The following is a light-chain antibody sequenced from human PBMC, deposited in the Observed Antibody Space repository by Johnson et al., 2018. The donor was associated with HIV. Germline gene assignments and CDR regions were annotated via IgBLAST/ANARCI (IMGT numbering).Light chain of an antibody. J-gene: IGLJ1*01. V-gene: IGLV1-51*02. CDR1: NSNIGNNY. CDR3: GTWDNSLTAGV. CDR2: EST. Sequence: QSVLTQPPSVSAAPGQKVTISCSGSNSNIGNNYVSWYQQLPGTAPKLLIYESTNRPSGIPDRFSGSKSGTSATLGISGLPTGDEADYYFGTWDNSLTAGVFGSGTKVTVL.